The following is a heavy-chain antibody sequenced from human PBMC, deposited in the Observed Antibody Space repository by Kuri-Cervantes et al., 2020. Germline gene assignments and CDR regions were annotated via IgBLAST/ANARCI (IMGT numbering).Heavy chain of an antibody. D-gene: IGHD2/OR15-2a*01. Sequence: SVKVSCKPSVYTFRDYYLHWVRQAPGQGREWMGWINPNSGGTNCAKKFQDRVTLTRDTSISTAYLDLGGLRSDDTAVYYCARGRADYSTSSFLDYWGQGTLVTVSS. CDR2: INPNSGGT. CDR3: ARGRADYSTSSFLDY. J-gene: IGHJ4*02. CDR1: VYTFRDYY. V-gene: IGHV1-2*02.